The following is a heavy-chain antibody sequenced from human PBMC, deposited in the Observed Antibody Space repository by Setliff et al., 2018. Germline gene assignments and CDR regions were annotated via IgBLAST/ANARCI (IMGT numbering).Heavy chain of an antibody. CDR1: GYTFSHSG. Sequence: ASVKVSCKASGYTFSHSGITWVRQAPGQGLEWMGWISVYTGNTNYAQKLQGRVTMTTDATTNTAYMELRGLTSDDTAVYYCSRLVRYCSKTTCQTASGAEVWGQGTLVTVPS. V-gene: IGHV1-18*01. D-gene: IGHD2-8*01. CDR2: ISVYTGNT. CDR3: SRLVRYCSKTTCQTASGAEV. J-gene: IGHJ4*02.